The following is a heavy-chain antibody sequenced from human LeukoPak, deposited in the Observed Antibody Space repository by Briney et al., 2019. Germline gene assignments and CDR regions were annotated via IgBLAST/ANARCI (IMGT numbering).Heavy chain of an antibody. CDR2: ISSSSSYI. D-gene: IGHD6-19*01. V-gene: IGHV3-21*01. CDR1: GFTFSSYS. J-gene: IGHJ3*02. CDR3: ARDTRRQWLVDDAFDI. Sequence: GGSLRLSCAASGFTFSSYSMNWVRQAPGKGLEWVSFISSSSSYIYYADSVKGRFTISRDNAKNSLYLQMNSLRAEDTAVYYCARDTRRQWLVDDAFDIWGQGTMVTVSS.